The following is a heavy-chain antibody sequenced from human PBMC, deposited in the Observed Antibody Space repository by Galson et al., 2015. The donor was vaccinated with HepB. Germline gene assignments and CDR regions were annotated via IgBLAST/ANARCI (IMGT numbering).Heavy chain of an antibody. J-gene: IGHJ4*02. CDR1: GFTFSSYE. CDR2: VSSSGNTI. D-gene: IGHD1-26*01. Sequence: SLRLSCAASGFTFSSYEVHWVRQAPGKGLEWVSYVSSSGNTIYYADSVKGRFTISRDISKNTLNLQMNSLRVEDTGIYYCARDPDDTEGYYMTFEYWGQGTLVTVSS. V-gene: IGHV3-48*03. CDR3: ARDPDDTEGYYMTFEY.